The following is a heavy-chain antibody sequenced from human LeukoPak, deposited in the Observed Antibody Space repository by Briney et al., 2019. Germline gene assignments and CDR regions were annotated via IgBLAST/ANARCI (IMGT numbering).Heavy chain of an antibody. CDR3: ARSPTDYDSSGYYRY. D-gene: IGHD3-22*01. V-gene: IGHV3-30*04. Sequence: GGSLRLSCAASGFTFRSHAMHWVRQAPGKGLEWVAVISYDGSNEYYADSVKGRFTLSRDNSKNTLYLQMNSLRAGDTAVYYCARSPTDYDSSGYYRYWGQGTLVTVSS. CDR1: GFTFRSHA. J-gene: IGHJ4*02. CDR2: ISYDGSNE.